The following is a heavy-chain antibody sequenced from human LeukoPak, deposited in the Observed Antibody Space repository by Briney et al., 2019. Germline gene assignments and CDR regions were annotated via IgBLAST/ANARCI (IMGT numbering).Heavy chain of an antibody. Sequence: GGSLRLSCAASGFSLNTDLMHWVRQAPGKGLVWVSRLNGDGRITSYADSGKGRFTISRDNAKNTLYLQMNSLRAEDTAVYYCARGANWGSNAFDIWGQGTMVTVSS. CDR2: LNGDGRIT. J-gene: IGHJ3*02. CDR3: ARGANWGSNAFDI. D-gene: IGHD7-27*01. CDR1: GFSLNTDL. V-gene: IGHV3-74*01.